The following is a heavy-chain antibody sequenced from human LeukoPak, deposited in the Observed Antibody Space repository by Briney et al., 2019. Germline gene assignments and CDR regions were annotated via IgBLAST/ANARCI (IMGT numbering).Heavy chain of an antibody. CDR1: GFTFSSYA. CDR3: ARVAVAGFGSDY. J-gene: IGHJ4*02. Sequence: PGGSLRLSCAASGFTFSSYAMSWVRQAPGKGLEWVSAISGSGGSTYYADSVKGRFTISRDNAKNSLYLQMNSLRAEDTAVYYCARVAVAGFGSDYWGQGTLVTVSS. D-gene: IGHD6-19*01. CDR2: ISGSGGST. V-gene: IGHV3-23*01.